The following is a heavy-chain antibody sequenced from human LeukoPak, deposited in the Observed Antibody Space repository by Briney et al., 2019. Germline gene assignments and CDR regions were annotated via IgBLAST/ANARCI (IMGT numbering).Heavy chain of an antibody. D-gene: IGHD2-15*01. V-gene: IGHV1-8*01. CDR2: INPNSGNT. J-gene: IGHJ6*02. Sequence: ASVKVSCKASGYTFSSYYINWVRQATGQGLEWLGWINPNSGNTGYAQKFQGRVTMTRNTSISTAYMELSSLRSEDTAVYYCARVRGSYYYYGMDVWGQGTTVTAAS. CDR3: ARVRGSYYYYGMDV. CDR1: GYTFSSYY.